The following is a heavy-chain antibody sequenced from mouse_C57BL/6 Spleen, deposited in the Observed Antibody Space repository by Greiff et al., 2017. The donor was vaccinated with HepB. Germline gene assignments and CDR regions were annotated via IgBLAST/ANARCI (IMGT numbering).Heavy chain of an antibody. CDR2: IDPETGGT. CDR1: GYTFTDYE. D-gene: IGHD2-5*01. V-gene: IGHV1-15*01. CDR3: TRRGYSNYGGSAMDD. Sequence: QVQLQQSGAELVRPGASVTLSCKASGYTFTDYEMHWVKQTPVHGLEWIGAIDPETGGTAYNQKFKGKAILTADKSSSTAYMELRSLTSEDSAVYYCTRRGYSNYGGSAMDDWGQGTSVTVSS. J-gene: IGHJ4*01.